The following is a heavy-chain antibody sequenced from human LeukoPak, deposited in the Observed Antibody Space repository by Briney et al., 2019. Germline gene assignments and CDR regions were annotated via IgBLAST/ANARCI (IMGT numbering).Heavy chain of an antibody. CDR3: ARGSYDSSGYYLSGIRYYYYYYMDV. J-gene: IGHJ6*03. Sequence: GGSLRPSCAASGSTFSSHNMNWVRQAQRNWLGWVAYIISSGSTLHYADSVKGQFTISRDNAKTTVYLQMTSLRAEDTAVYYCARGSYDSSGYYLSGIRYYYYYYMDVWGKGTTVTVSS. V-gene: IGHV3-48*04. CDR1: GSTFSSHN. D-gene: IGHD3-22*01. CDR2: IISSGSTL.